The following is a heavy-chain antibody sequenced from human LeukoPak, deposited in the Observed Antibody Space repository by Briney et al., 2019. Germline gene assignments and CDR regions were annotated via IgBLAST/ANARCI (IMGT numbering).Heavy chain of an antibody. D-gene: IGHD4-11*01. J-gene: IGHJ6*02. Sequence: NPGGSLRLSCAASGFTVSSNYMSWVRQAPGKGLEWVSVIYSGGSTYYADSVKGRFTISRDNSKNTLYLQMNSLRAEDTAVYYCARDPTGDYGMDVWGQGTTVTVSS. CDR2: IYSGGST. CDR1: GFTVSSNY. V-gene: IGHV3-53*01. CDR3: ARDPTGDYGMDV.